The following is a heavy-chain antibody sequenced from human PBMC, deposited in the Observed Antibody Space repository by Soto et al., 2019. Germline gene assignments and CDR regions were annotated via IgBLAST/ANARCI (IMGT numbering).Heavy chain of an antibody. D-gene: IGHD3-16*01. CDR1: GYRFTNYG. CDR2: INAYNGNT. Sequence: QVQLVQSGAEVKNPGASVKVSCKASGYRFTNYGIGWVRQAPGQGLEWMGWINAYNGNTNYAQNLQGRVTLTTDTSTSTAYMELRSLRSNDTAVYYCAMVDVYVTPSPQDVWGQGTTVPVSS. J-gene: IGHJ6*02. CDR3: AMVDVYVTPSPQDV. V-gene: IGHV1-18*01.